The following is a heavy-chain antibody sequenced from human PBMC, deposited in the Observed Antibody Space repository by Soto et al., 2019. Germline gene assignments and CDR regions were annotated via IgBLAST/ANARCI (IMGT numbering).Heavy chain of an antibody. D-gene: IGHD3-22*01. V-gene: IGHV4-31*03. Sequence: PSETLSLTCTVSGGSISSGGYYWSWIRQHPGKGLEWIGYIYDSGSTYYNPSLKSRVTISVDTSKNQFSLKLSSVTAADTAVYYCARDGVVVVITSGAFDISCQGTMVTVSS. CDR1: GGSISSGGYY. J-gene: IGHJ3*02. CDR3: ARDGVVVVITSGAFDI. CDR2: IYDSGST.